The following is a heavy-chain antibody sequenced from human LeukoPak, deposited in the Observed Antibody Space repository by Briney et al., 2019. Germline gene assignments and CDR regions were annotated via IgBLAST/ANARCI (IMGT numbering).Heavy chain of an antibody. V-gene: IGHV4-59*01. Sequence: SGTLSLTCTVSGGSISSYYWSWIRQPPGKGLEWIGYVYYTGNTNYNPSLKSRVTISVDTSKNQFSLKLSSVTAADTAVYYCARNYYYYYMDVWGKGTTVTVSS. CDR2: VYYTGNT. CDR1: GGSISSYY. J-gene: IGHJ6*03. CDR3: ARNYYYYYMDV.